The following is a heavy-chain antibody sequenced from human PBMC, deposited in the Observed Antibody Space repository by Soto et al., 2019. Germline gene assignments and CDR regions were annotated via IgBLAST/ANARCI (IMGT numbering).Heavy chain of an antibody. CDR3: AKDMSRQYYDTSGSTYYPYGMDA. CDR2: ISWNSGGI. Sequence: PGGSLRLSCAASESAFDDYAMHWVRQAPGKGLEWVSGISWNSGGIGYADSVKGRFTISRDNAKNSLYLQMNSLRPEDTALYYCAKDMSRQYYDTSGSTYYPYGMDAWGQGTTVTVSS. CDR1: ESAFDDYA. V-gene: IGHV3-9*01. D-gene: IGHD3-22*01. J-gene: IGHJ6*02.